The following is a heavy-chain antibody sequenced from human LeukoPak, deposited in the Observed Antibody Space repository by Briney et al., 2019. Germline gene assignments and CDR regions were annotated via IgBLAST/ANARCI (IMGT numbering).Heavy chain of an antibody. Sequence: SETLSLTCTVSGGSISNYYWSWIRQTPGKGLEWIGYIYTSGSTNYNPSLESRVTISVDTSKNHFSLKLSSVTAADTAVYYCARTVVVTAIHYFDYWGQGTLVTVSS. CDR1: GGSISNYY. CDR2: IYTSGST. J-gene: IGHJ4*02. CDR3: ARTVVVTAIHYFDY. V-gene: IGHV4-4*09. D-gene: IGHD2-21*02.